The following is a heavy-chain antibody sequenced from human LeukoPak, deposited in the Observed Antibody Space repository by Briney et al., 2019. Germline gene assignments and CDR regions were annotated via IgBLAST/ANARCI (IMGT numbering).Heavy chain of an antibody. V-gene: IGHV3-7*01. J-gene: IGHJ1*01. CDR3: TSWGDTTAEYFQR. Sequence: GSLRLSCVVSGFTFNRCWMNWVRQAPGKGLEWVAHINPDGRDTYYVDSVKGRFTISRDNAQNSMYLQMNSLRVEDTAVYYCTSWGDTTAEYFQRWGQRTLVTVSS. D-gene: IGHD2-21*02. CDR2: INPDGRDT. CDR1: GFTFNRCW.